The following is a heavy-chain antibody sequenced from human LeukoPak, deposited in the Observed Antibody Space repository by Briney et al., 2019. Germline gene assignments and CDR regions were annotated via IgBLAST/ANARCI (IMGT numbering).Heavy chain of an antibody. Sequence: GASVKVSCKASGGTFSSYAISWVRQAPGQGLEWMGGIIPIFGTANYAQKFQGRVTITADESTSTAYMELSSLRSEDTAVYYCARVKVDCSSSSCSSLSGYGMDVWGQGTTVTVSS. CDR3: ARVKVDCSSSSCSSLSGYGMDV. CDR2: IIPIFGTA. J-gene: IGHJ6*02. V-gene: IGHV1-69*13. D-gene: IGHD2-2*01. CDR1: GGTFSSYA.